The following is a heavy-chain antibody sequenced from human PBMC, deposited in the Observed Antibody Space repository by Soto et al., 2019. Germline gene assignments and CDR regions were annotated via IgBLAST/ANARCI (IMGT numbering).Heavy chain of an antibody. Sequence: GESLKISCKGSGYSFTSYWISWVRQMPGKGLEWMGRIDPSDSYTNYSPSFQGHVTISADKSISTAYLQWSSLKASDTAMYYCARHLYFAGSYSDYYGMDVWGQGTTVTVSS. CDR2: IDPSDSYT. CDR3: ARHLYFAGSYSDYYGMDV. V-gene: IGHV5-10-1*01. CDR1: GYSFTSYW. D-gene: IGHD3-10*01. J-gene: IGHJ6*02.